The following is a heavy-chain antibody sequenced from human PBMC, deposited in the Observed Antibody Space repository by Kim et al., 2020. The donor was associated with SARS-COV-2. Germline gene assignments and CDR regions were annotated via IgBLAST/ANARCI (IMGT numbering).Heavy chain of an antibody. CDR2: IWYDGSNK. D-gene: IGHD2-21*01. J-gene: IGHJ4*02. CDR3: AKDTAPVVVIGPDY. Sequence: GGSLRLSCAASGFTFSSYGIHWVRQAPGKGLEWVAVIWYDGSNKYYADSVKGRFTISRDNSKNTLFLQMNSLRVEDTAVYYCAKDTAPVVVIGPDYWGQGTLVTVSS. V-gene: IGHV3-33*06. CDR1: GFTFSSYG.